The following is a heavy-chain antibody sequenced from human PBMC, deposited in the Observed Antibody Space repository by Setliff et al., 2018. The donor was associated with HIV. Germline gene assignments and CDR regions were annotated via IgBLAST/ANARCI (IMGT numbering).Heavy chain of an antibody. CDR3: TTGTRLVD. J-gene: IGHJ4*02. V-gene: IGHV3-15*01. D-gene: IGHD2-21*01. Sequence: GGSLRLSCAASGLTDTYNYMSWVRQAPGKGLEWVGRIKSKTDGGTTDYAAPVKGRFTISRDDSKNTLYLQMNSLKIEDTAVYYCTTGTRLVDWGQGALVTVSS. CDR2: IKSKTDGGTT. CDR1: GLTDTYNY.